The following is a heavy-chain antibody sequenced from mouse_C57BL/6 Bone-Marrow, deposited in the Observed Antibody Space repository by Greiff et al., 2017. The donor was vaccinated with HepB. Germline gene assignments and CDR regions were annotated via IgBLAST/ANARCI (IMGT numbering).Heavy chain of an antibody. D-gene: IGHD2-4*01. CDR3: ARLRRAWFAY. CDR2: ISSGSSTI. J-gene: IGHJ3*01. CDR1: GFTFSDYG. Sequence: EVQLVESGGGLVKPGGSLKLSCAASGFTFSDYGMHWVRQAPEKGLEWVAYISSGSSTIYYADTMKGRFTISRDNAKNTLFLQMTSLRSEDTAMYYCARLRRAWFAYWGQGTLVTVSA. V-gene: IGHV5-17*01.